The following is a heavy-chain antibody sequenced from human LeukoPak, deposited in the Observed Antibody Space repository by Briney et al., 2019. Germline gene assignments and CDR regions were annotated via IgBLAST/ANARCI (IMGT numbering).Heavy chain of an antibody. J-gene: IGHJ4*02. CDR3: ARAEINDYNRY. CDR1: GYSIRSGYQ. CDR2: INYSGRT. V-gene: IGHV4-38-2*01. Sequence: PSETLSLTCSVSGYSIRSGYQWGWIRQAPGKGLEWIGSINYSGRTYDNPSLKSRVTISIDTSKNQIFLKLRSTTAADTAHYYCARAEINDYNRYWGLGILVIVSS. D-gene: IGHD4-11*01.